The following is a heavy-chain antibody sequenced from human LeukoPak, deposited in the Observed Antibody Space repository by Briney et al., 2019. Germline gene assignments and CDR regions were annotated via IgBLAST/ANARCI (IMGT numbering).Heavy chain of an antibody. J-gene: IGHJ4*02. D-gene: IGHD4-17*01. CDR1: GYTFTSYY. V-gene: IGHV1-69*06. CDR2: IIPIFGTA. CDR3: ARLGDYGDYCFDY. Sequence: ASVKVSCKASGYTFTSYYMHWVRQAPGQGLEWMGGIIPIFGTANYAQKFQGRVTITADKSTSTAYMELSSLRSEDTAVYYCARLGDYGDYCFDYWGQGTLVTVSS.